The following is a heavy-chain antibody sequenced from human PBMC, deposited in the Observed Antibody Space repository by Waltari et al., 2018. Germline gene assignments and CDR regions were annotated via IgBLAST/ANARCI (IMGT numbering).Heavy chain of an antibody. Sequence: EVQLVESGGGLIQPGGSLRLSCAASGFTFSSYWMHWLRQAPGKGLVWVSRINTDGSSTKDADSVKGRFTISRDNAKNTLYLQMNSLRAEDTAVYYCARAGGGELRMGFDPWGQGTLVTVSS. CDR3: ARAGGGELRMGFDP. CDR1: GFTFSSYW. V-gene: IGHV3-74*01. CDR2: INTDGSST. J-gene: IGHJ5*02. D-gene: IGHD2-21*01.